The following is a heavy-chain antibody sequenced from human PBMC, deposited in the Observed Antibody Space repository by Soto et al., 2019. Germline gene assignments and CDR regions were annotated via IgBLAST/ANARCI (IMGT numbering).Heavy chain of an antibody. D-gene: IGHD2-15*01. CDR1: GASIISDDYF. CDR3: ATNTLYGGKRRLDY. V-gene: IGHV4-31*03. Sequence: SETLSLTCTVSGASIISDDYFWSWIRHLPGKGLEWIGYIYFRGSTFYNSSLKSRVTMSIDMSKNQFSLRLTSVTAADTAMYYCATNTLYGGKRRLDYWGQGTLVTVSS. CDR2: IYFRGST. J-gene: IGHJ4*02.